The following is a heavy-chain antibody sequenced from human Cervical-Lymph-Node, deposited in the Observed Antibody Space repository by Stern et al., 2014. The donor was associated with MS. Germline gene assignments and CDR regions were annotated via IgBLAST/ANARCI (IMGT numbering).Heavy chain of an antibody. CDR1: GGSISSGDYL. Sequence: QVQLVESGPGLVKPSQTLSLTCTVSGGSISSGDYLWSWIRQHPGKGLEWIGYTYYSGGAYYNKSLKSRVTISVDTSKNQFSLKLSSVTAADTAVYYCARSSSWPHLFDYWGQGTLVTVSS. CDR3: ARSSSWPHLFDY. CDR2: TYYSGGA. D-gene: IGHD6-13*01. J-gene: IGHJ4*02. V-gene: IGHV4-31*03.